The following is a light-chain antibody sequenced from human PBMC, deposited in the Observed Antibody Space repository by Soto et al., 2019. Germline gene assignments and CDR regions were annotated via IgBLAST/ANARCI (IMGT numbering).Light chain of an antibody. CDR3: QQRSNWLPIT. Sequence: IVLTQSPATLSLSPGERATLSCRASQSVSSYLAWYQQKPGQAPRLLIYDASNRATGIPARFSGSGSGTDFTLTISSLDPEDFAVYYCQQRSNWLPITFGQGGRLEIK. CDR2: DAS. CDR1: QSVSSY. J-gene: IGKJ5*01. V-gene: IGKV3-11*01.